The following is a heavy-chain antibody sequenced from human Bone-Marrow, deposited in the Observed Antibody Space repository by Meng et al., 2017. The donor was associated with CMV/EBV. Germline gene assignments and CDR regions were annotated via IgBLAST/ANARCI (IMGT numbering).Heavy chain of an antibody. CDR1: GYIFTTYF. V-gene: IGHV1-46*01. J-gene: IGHJ4*02. D-gene: IGHD3-22*01. CDR2: INPSGGSA. Sequence: CKASGYIFTTYFLHWVRQAPGQGLEWMGIINPSGGSATYAQKFQGRVTMTRDTSTSTVYMELSSLRSEDTAVYYCARGGSSSGYYRYWGQGTLVTVSS. CDR3: ARGGSSSGYYRY.